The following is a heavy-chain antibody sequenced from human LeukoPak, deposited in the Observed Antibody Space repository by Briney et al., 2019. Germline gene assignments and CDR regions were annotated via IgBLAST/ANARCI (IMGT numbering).Heavy chain of an antibody. CDR3: ASGAYSSSWSVDY. V-gene: IGHV1-2*02. CDR2: INPNSSGT. Sequence: ASVKVSCKAYGDIFTAYYLHWVRQAPGQGLEWMGWINPNSSGTNYAQKFQGRVTMTRDTSISTAYMELTSLTSDGTAVYYCASGAYSSSWSVDYWGQGTLVTVSS. CDR1: GDIFTAYY. D-gene: IGHD6-13*01. J-gene: IGHJ4*02.